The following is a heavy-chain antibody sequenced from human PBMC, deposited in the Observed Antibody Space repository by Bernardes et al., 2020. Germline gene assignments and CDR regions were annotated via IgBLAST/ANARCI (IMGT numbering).Heavy chain of an antibody. D-gene: IGHD6-19*01. CDR3: ARAGIAVAGTTGWYFDL. CDR1: GFTFSSYS. V-gene: IGHV3-21*01. CDR2: ISSSSSNI. Sequence: GGSLRLSCAASGFTFSSYSMHWVRQAPGKGLEWVSSISSSSSNIYYADSVKGRFTISRDNAKNSLYLQMNSLRAEDTAVYYCARAGIAVAGTTGWYFDLWGRGTLVAVSS. J-gene: IGHJ2*01.